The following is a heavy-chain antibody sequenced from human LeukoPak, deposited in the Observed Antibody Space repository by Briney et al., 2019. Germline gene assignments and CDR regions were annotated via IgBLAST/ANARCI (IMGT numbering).Heavy chain of an antibody. CDR1: GFTFINYA. CDR2: IDAGNGNT. V-gene: IGHV1-3*01. CDR3: ARGGSGWYGSGAFDI. J-gene: IGHJ3*02. D-gene: IGHD6-19*01. Sequence: GASVKVSCKASGFTFINYAIHWVRQAPGQGLEWMGWIDAGNGNTKYSQKFQGRVSITRDTSASTAYMELSSLKSEDTAVYYCARGGSGWYGSGAFDIWGQGTMVTVSS.